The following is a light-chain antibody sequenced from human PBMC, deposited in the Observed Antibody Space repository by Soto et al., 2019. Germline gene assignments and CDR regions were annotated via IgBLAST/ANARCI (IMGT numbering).Light chain of an antibody. CDR1: QRVRSN. Sequence: EIVMTQSPSTLSVAPGERATLSCRASQRVRSNLAWYQQRPVQAPRLLIYGASTRATNIQDRFSGSGSGTDVTLTITILQSHDFAVYYCQQDKNWPRTFGQGTKVELK. V-gene: IGKV3-15*01. J-gene: IGKJ1*01. CDR2: GAS. CDR3: QQDKNWPRT.